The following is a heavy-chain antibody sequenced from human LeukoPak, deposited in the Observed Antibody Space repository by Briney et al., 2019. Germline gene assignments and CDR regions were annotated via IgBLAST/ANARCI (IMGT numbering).Heavy chain of an antibody. J-gene: IGHJ4*02. CDR2: INHSGST. CDR1: GGSFSVYY. Sequence: SSETLSLTCAVYGGSFSVYYWSWIRQPPGKGLEWIGEINHSGSTNYNPSLKSRVTISVDTSKNQFSLKLSSVTAADTAVYYCAGGGPIVATDYWGQGTLVTVSS. CDR3: AGGGPIVATDY. D-gene: IGHD5-12*01. V-gene: IGHV4-34*01.